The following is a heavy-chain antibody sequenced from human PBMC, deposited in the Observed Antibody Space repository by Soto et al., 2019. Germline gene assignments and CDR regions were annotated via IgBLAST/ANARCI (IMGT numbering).Heavy chain of an antibody. CDR1: GYTFNNDG. CDR3: ARDPHEFWTSYWFDP. CDR2: ISAYDGKT. D-gene: IGHD3-3*01. Sequence: SVKVSCKTSGYTFNNDGINWVRQAPGQGLELVGWISAYDGKTTYAEKFQGRVTMTTDTSTSTAYMELRSLRSDDTAIYYCARDPHEFWTSYWFDPWGQGTPVTVSS. J-gene: IGHJ5*02. V-gene: IGHV1-18*01.